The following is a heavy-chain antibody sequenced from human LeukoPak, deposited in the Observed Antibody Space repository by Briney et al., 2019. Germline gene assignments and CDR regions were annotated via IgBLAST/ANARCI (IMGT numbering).Heavy chain of an antibody. Sequence: GGSLRLSCAASGFTVSSNYMIWVRQAPGKGLEGVSFIYSGGSTYYADSVKGRFTISRDNSKNTLYLQMNSLRAEDTAVYYCARATGIAVWDAFDIWGQGTMVTVSS. V-gene: IGHV3-53*01. CDR2: IYSGGST. D-gene: IGHD6-19*01. CDR1: GFTVSSNY. J-gene: IGHJ3*02. CDR3: ARATGIAVWDAFDI.